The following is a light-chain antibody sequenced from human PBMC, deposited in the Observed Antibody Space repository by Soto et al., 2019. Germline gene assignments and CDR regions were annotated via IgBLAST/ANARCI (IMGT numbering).Light chain of an antibody. CDR3: QQYGSSPWT. J-gene: IGKJ1*01. CDR2: GAS. CDR1: KTVSNSY. V-gene: IGKV3-20*01. Sequence: EIVLTQSPGTLSLSPGERATLSCRASKTVSNSYIAWYQQKPGQAPRLLIYGASSRATGIPDRFSGSGSGTDFTLIISRLEPEDFAVYYCQQYGSSPWTFGQGTKVEIK.